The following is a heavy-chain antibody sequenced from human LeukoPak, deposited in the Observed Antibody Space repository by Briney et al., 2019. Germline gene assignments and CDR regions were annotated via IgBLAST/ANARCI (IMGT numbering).Heavy chain of an antibody. CDR1: DDSITMYY. CDR3: ARGRVSSSTWYSTYYYYFYMDV. CDR2: VDHTGST. D-gene: IGHD4-11*01. J-gene: IGHJ6*03. Sequence: LETLSLTCSVSDDSITMYYWTWIRQPPGKGLEWIGYVDHTGSTNFNPSLNGRVSISRDTSKNLFSLRLRSVTAADTAVYFCARGRVSSSTWYSTYYYYFYMDVWGKGTTVTVSS. V-gene: IGHV4-59*01.